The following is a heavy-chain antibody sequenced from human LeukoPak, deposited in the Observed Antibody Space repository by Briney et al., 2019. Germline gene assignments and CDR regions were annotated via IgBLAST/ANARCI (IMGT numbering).Heavy chain of an antibody. CDR3: TTVQSIRSGWSRFDY. D-gene: IGHD6-19*01. J-gene: IGHJ4*02. V-gene: IGHV3-15*01. CDR1: GFTFSNAW. CDR2: IKSKTDGGTT. Sequence: GGSLRLSCAASGFTFSNAWMSWVRQAPGKGLEWVGRIKSKTDGGTTDYAAPVKGRFTISRDDSKNTLYLQTNSLKTEDTAVYYCTTVQSIRSGWSRFDYWGQGTLVTVSS.